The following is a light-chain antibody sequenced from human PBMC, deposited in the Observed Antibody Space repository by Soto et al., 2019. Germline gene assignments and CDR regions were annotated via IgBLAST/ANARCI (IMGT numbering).Light chain of an antibody. Sequence: QSVLTQSPSASASLGASVKLTCTLSSGHSNYAIAWHQQQPEKGPRYLMKLNSDGSYSKGDGIPDRFSGSSSGSERYLTISSLQSEDEADYYCQTWGAGIRVFGGGTKVTVL. CDR1: SGHSNYA. CDR3: QTWGAGIRV. J-gene: IGLJ3*02. CDR2: LNSDGSY. V-gene: IGLV4-69*01.